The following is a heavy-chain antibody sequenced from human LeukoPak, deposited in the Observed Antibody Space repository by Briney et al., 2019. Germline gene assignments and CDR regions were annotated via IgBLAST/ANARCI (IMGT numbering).Heavy chain of an antibody. CDR2: IHYSGST. D-gene: IGHD3-10*01. Sequence: SETLSLTCTASGGSISGYFWSWIRQPPGKGLEWIGDIHYSGSTNYNPSLNSRVTISVDTSKNQFSLRLSTVTAADTAVYYCARYGITIVRGGKYYFDSWGQGTLVTVSS. V-gene: IGHV4-59*08. CDR3: ARYGITIVRGGKYYFDS. J-gene: IGHJ4*02. CDR1: GGSISGYF.